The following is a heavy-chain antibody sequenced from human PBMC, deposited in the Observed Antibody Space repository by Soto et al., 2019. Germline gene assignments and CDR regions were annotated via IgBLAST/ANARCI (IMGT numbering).Heavy chain of an antibody. D-gene: IGHD3-22*01. Sequence: SETLSLTCTVSGDSIRSSGNYYWSWIRQHPGKGLERIGHIHYSGSTYYNPSLKSRVTISVDTSKNQFSLKLSSVTAADTAVYYCAREADSSVYYFGNWGQGALVTVSS. J-gene: IGHJ4*02. CDR2: IHYSGST. V-gene: IGHV4-31*03. CDR1: GDSIRSSGNYY. CDR3: AREADSSVYYFGN.